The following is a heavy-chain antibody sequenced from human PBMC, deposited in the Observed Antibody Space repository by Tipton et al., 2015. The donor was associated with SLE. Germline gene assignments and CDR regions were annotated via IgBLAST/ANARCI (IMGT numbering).Heavy chain of an antibody. Sequence: TLSLTCAVSGGSFSDDKWSWVRQPPGKGLEWLGEIDQSGSTNYNPFLKSRVTISVDTSKNQFSLKLRSVTAADTAVYYCARRRITMILARQVYAFDIWGQGTMVTVSS. V-gene: IGHV4-34*01. CDR3: ARRRITMILARQVYAFDI. J-gene: IGHJ3*02. CDR2: IDQSGST. CDR1: GGSFSDDK. D-gene: IGHD3-22*01.